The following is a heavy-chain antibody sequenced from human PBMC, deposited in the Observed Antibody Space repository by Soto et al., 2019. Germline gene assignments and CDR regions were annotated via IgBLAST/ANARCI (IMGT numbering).Heavy chain of an antibody. CDR3: TRRHVTGTTLDDYYYGMDV. CDR2: IRSKANSYAT. D-gene: IGHD1-20*01. CDR1: GFTFRGSA. Sequence: EVQLVESGGGLVQPGGSLKLSCAASGFTFRGSAMHRVRQASGKGLEWVGRIRSKANSYATAYAASVKGRFTISRDDSKNTAYLQMNSLKTEDTAVYYCTRRHVTGTTLDDYYYGMDVWGQGTTVTVSS. V-gene: IGHV3-73*02. J-gene: IGHJ6*02.